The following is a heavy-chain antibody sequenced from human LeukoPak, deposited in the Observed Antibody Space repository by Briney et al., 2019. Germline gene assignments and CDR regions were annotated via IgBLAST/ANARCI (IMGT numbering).Heavy chain of an antibody. D-gene: IGHD1-1*01. CDR1: GYTFTGYY. CDR2: INPNSGGT. Sequence: LWASVKVSCKASGYTFTGYYMHWVRQAPGQGLEWMGWINPNSGGTNYAQKFQGRVTLTRGTSISTAYMELSSLRSDDTAVYYCARAAFTTGSTETFDPWGQGTLVTVSS. V-gene: IGHV1-2*02. J-gene: IGHJ5*02. CDR3: ARAAFTTGSTETFDP.